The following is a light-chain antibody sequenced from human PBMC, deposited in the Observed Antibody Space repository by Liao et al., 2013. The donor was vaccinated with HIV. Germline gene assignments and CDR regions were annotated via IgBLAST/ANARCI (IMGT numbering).Light chain of an antibody. CDR3: QVWDRSSDVRV. CDR1: NIGSES. Sequence: SYVLTQPPSVSVAPGKTARITCGGNNIGSESVHWYQQKPGQAPVLVIYYASDRPSGIPERFSGSNSGSTATLTISRVEAGDEADYYCQVWDRSSDVRVFGGGTKLTVL. V-gene: IGLV3-21*01. J-gene: IGLJ2*01. CDR2: YAS.